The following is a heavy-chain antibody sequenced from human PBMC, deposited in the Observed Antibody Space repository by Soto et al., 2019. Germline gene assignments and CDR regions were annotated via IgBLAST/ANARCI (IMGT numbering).Heavy chain of an antibody. CDR1: GFTFTSSA. CDR2: IVVGSGNT. J-gene: IGHJ2*01. D-gene: IGHD2-15*01. CDR3: AADRIYCSGDSCYSTHYWYFDL. V-gene: IGHV1-58*01. Sequence: QMQLVQSGPEVKKPGTSVQVSCKASGFTFTSSAVQWVRQARGQRLEWIGWIVVGSGNTNYAQKFQERVTITRDMSTSTAYMELSSLRAEDTAVYYCAADRIYCSGDSCYSTHYWYFDLWGRGTPVTVSS.